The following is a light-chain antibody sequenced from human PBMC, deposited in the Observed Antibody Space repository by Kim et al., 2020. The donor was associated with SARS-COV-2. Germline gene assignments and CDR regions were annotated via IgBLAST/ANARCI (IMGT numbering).Light chain of an antibody. CDR2: GKD. CDR1: SLRSYY. CDR3: NFRGIGGTHWG. J-gene: IGLJ3*02. V-gene: IGLV3-19*01. Sequence: SSELTQDPAVSVALGQTVRLTCQGDSLRSYYASWYQQKPGHAPALVIYGKDNRPSGIPDRFSGSTSGNTASLTITGARAGDEADYYCNFRGIGGTHWGFG.